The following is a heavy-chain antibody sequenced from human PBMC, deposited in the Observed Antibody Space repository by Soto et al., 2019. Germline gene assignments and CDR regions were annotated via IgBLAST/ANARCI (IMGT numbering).Heavy chain of an antibody. J-gene: IGHJ6*02. D-gene: IGHD3-10*01. CDR2: IYYSGST. Sequence: SETLSLTCTVSGSSISSSSYYWGWIRQPPGKGLEWIGSIYYSGSTYYNPSLKSRVTISVDTSKNQFSLKLSSVTAADTAVYYCARLITMVRGVIAPGRYYGMDVWGQGTTVTVSS. V-gene: IGHV4-39*01. CDR1: GSSISSSSYY. CDR3: ARLITMVRGVIAPGRYYGMDV.